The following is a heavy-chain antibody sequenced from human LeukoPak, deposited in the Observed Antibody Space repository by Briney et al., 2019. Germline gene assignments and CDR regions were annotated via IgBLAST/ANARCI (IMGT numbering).Heavy chain of an antibody. CDR3: ASRVYGLGSFKY. CDR1: GDSISSTSYY. D-gene: IGHD3-10*01. J-gene: IGHJ4*01. V-gene: IGHV4-39*01. CDR2: IYNSGTT. Sequence: SSETLSLTCTVSGDSISSTSYYWDWIRQPPGKGLEWIVSIYNSGTTYYNPSLESRVTISVYTSKNQFSLKVSSVTAADTAVYYCASRVYGLGSFKYGGQGTLVTVS.